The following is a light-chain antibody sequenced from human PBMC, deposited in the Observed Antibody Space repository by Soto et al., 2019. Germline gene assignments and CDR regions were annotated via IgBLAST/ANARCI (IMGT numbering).Light chain of an antibody. J-gene: IGKJ1*01. V-gene: IGKV3-11*01. CDR2: DAS. CDR1: QSVSLS. Sequence: IVLTQSPATLSLSPGGRATLSCRASQSVSLSLAWYQQKPGKAPRLLIYDASKRASGFPARFSGSGSGTDFTLTISSPEPEDFAVYYCQERTGWPPWTFGQGTKVDIK. CDR3: QERTGWPPWT.